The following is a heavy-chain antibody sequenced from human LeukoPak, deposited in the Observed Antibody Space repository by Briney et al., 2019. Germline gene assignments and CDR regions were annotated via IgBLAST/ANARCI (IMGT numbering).Heavy chain of an antibody. D-gene: IGHD4-17*01. CDR2: INTNTGNP. CDR1: GYTFTSYA. CDR3: ARSMTTVTRTPFGY. J-gene: IGHJ4*02. Sequence: ASVKVSCKASGYTFTSYAMNWVRQAPGQGLEWMGWINTNTGNPTYAQGFTGRFVFSLDTSVSTAYLQISSLKAEDTAVYYCARSMTTVTRTPFGYWGQGTLVTVSS. V-gene: IGHV7-4-1*02.